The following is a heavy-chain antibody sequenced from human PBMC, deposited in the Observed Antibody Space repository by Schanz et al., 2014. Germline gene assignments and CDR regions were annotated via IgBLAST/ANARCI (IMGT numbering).Heavy chain of an antibody. CDR1: GFNFRNYW. V-gene: IGHV3-30*18. D-gene: IGHD3-10*01. CDR3: AKDQGSYGSGSYSYFDY. CDR2: ISYDGNTK. J-gene: IGHJ4*02. Sequence: QVQLVESGGGLVKPGGSLRLSCVVSGFNFRNYWMSWVRQAPGKGLEWVALISYDGNTKYYADSVKGRFTISRDNSKNTLYLQMNSLRSEDTAVYYCAKDQGSYGSGSYSYFDYWGQGTLATVSS.